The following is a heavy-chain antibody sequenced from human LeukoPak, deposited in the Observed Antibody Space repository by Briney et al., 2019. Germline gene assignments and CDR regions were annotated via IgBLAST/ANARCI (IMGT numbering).Heavy chain of an antibody. Sequence: PSETLSLTCTVSRGSMSSSSYYWGWIRQPPGKGLEWIGSIYYSGNTYYNPSLKSRVTISVDTSKNQFSLKLNSVTAADTAVYYCARRGTTVVTLYYFDYWGQGTLVTVSS. V-gene: IGHV4-39*01. J-gene: IGHJ4*02. D-gene: IGHD4-23*01. CDR3: ARRGTTVVTLYYFDY. CDR1: RGSMSSSSYY. CDR2: IYYSGNT.